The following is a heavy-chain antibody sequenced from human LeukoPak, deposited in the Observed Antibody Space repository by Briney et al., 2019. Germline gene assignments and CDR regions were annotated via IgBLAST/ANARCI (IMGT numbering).Heavy chain of an antibody. J-gene: IGHJ5*02. CDR3: AREEGSSSGYKGTGSDWFAP. CDR2: IVHIFDTE. D-gene: IGHD6-13*01. Sequence: ASVKVSCKASGGSFSSYAINWGRQAPGQGLECMVRIVHIFDTENYAQKSQGRVTITADKSTSTAYMELSSLRSEDTAVFYCAREEGSSSGYKGTGSDWFAPWGQGTLVTVSS. CDR1: GGSFSSYA. V-gene: IGHV1-69*06.